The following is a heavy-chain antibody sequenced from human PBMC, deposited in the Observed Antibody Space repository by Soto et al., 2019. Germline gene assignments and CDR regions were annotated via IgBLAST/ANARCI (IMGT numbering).Heavy chain of an antibody. CDR2: IYQSGST. CDR1: GGSISSGGYS. V-gene: IGHV4-30-2*01. Sequence: PSETLSLTCAVSGGSISSGGYSWSWIRQPPGKGLEWIGYIYQSGSTYYNPSLRSRVTISVDRSKNQFSLTMSSVTAADTAVYYCAKNLPRTGRFDYWGQGTSVTVSS. J-gene: IGHJ4*02. CDR3: AKNLPRTGRFDY.